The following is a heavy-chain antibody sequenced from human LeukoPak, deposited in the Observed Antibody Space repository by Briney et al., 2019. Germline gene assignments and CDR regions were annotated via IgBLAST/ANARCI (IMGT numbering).Heavy chain of an antibody. Sequence: SVKVSCKASGGTFSSYAISWVRQAPGQGLEWMGRIIPIFGIANYAQKFQGRVTITADKSTSTAYMELSSLRSEDTAVYYCTGGDYYDSSCYYRPDIYYFDYWGQGTLVTVSS. V-gene: IGHV1-69*04. CDR2: IIPIFGIA. CDR1: GGTFSSYA. D-gene: IGHD3-22*01. J-gene: IGHJ4*02. CDR3: TGGDYYDSSCYYRPDIYYFDY.